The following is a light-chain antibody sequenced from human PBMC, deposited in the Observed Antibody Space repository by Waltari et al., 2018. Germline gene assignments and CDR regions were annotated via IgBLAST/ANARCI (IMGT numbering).Light chain of an antibody. V-gene: IGKV3-20*01. J-gene: IGKJ1*01. CDR2: DAS. Sequence: ELVLTQSPGTLSLSPGERATLSCRASQSVNSNYLAWYQPKPGQAPRLLINDASRRATGIPDRFSGSGSGTDFTLTISRLEPEDFAVYYCQRYGGSPPSTFGQGTKVEIK. CDR3: QRYGGSPPST. CDR1: QSVNSNY.